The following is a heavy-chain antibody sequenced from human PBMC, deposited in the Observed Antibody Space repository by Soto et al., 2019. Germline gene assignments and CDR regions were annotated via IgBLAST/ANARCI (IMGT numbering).Heavy chain of an antibody. J-gene: IGHJ4*02. V-gene: IGHV3-74*01. D-gene: IGHD6-19*01. CDR3: ARGRAYNGGWFS. Sequence: GGSLRLSCAASGFTFSGYWMHWVRQSPGKGLVWVSRLNSDGSITSYADSVKGRFTISRDNAKNTLYLQMNSLRAEDTAVYFCARGRAYNGGWFSWVPGTLVTVSS. CDR1: GFTFSGYW. CDR2: LNSDGSIT.